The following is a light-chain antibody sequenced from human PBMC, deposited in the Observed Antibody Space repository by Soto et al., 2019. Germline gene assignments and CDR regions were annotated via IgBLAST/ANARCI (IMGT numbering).Light chain of an antibody. CDR3: CSYAGNSNYV. CDR2: EGS. V-gene: IGLV2-23*01. J-gene: IGLJ1*01. Sequence: QSALTQPASVSGSPGQSITISCTGTSSDVGSYNLVSWYQQHPGKAPKLMIFEGSKRPSGVSNRFSGYKSGNTASLTISGLQAEDEADYYCCSYAGNSNYVFGTGTKVTVL. CDR1: SSDVGSYNL.